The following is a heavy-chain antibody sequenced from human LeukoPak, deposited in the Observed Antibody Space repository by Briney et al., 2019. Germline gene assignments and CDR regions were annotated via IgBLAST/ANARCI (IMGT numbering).Heavy chain of an antibody. V-gene: IGHV4-61*02. CDR2: VSASGYT. CDR3: ARDYYDSSGPVN. D-gene: IGHD3-22*01. Sequence: SETLSLTCTVSASISSGDYYWNWIRQPAGKGLEWIGRVSASGYTNYNPSLKSRVTISVDTSKNQFSLKLSSVTAADTAVYYCARDYYDSSGPVNWGQGTLVTVSS. J-gene: IGHJ4*02. CDR1: ASISSGDYY.